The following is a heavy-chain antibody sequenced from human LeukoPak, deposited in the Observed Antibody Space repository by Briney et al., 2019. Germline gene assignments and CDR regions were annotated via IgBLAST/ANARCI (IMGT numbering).Heavy chain of an antibody. D-gene: IGHD2-15*01. CDR3: ARDFPAQALGYPGYYYGMDV. V-gene: IGHV4-38-2*02. Sequence: SETLSLTCAVSGYSISSGYYWGWIRQPPGKGLEWIGSIYHSGSTYYNPSLKSRVTISVDTSKNQFSLKLSSVTAADTAVYYWARDFPAQALGYPGYYYGMDVWGKGTTVTVSS. J-gene: IGHJ6*04. CDR1: GYSISSGYY. CDR2: IYHSGST.